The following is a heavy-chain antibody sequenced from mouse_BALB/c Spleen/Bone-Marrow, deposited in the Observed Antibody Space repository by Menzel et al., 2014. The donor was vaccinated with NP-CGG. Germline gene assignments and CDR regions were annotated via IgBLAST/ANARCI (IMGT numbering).Heavy chain of an antibody. CDR2: IYPSDSYT. D-gene: IGHD4-1*01. J-gene: IGHJ4*01. Sequence: QVRLQQSGAELVRPGASVKLSCKASGYTFTSYWINWVKQRPGQGLEWIGNIYPSDSYTNYNQKFKDKATLTVDKSSSTAYMQLSSPTSEDSAVYYCTRRLTGSYAMDYWGQGTSVTVSS. CDR1: GYTFTSYW. V-gene: IGHV1-69*02. CDR3: TRRLTGSYAMDY.